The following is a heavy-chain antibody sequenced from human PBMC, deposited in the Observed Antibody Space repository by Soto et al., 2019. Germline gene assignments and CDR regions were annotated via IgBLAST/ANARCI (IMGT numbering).Heavy chain of an antibody. Sequence: GGSLRLSCAASGFTFSSYGMHWVRQAPGKGLEWVAVIWYDGSNKYYADSVKGRFTISRDNSKNTLYLQMNSLRAEDTAVYYCARGATDHPHAHIVVVTAIPPGAFDIWGQGTMVTVSS. V-gene: IGHV3-33*01. CDR3: ARGATDHPHAHIVVVTAIPPGAFDI. D-gene: IGHD2-21*02. CDR2: IWYDGSNK. J-gene: IGHJ3*02. CDR1: GFTFSSYG.